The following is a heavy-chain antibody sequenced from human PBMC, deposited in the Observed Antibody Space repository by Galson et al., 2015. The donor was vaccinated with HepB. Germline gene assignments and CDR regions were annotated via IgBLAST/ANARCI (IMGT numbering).Heavy chain of an antibody. V-gene: IGHV6-1*01. CDR3: ARDVGSSWSLGHDS. J-gene: IGHJ4*02. D-gene: IGHD6-13*01. CDR2: TYYRSKWYN. CDR1: GDSVSSNSAA. Sequence: CAISGDSVSSNSAAWNWIRQSPSRGLEWLGRTYYRSKWYNDYAVSMKSRITINPDTSKNQFSLQLNSVTPEDTAVYYCARDVGSSWSLGHDSWGQGTLVTVSS.